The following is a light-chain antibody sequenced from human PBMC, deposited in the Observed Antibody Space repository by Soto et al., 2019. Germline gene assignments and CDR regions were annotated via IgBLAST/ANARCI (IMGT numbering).Light chain of an antibody. V-gene: IGLV4-69*01. CDR2: VNTDGSH. CDR1: SGHSSYA. Sequence: QLVLTQSPSASASLGASVKLTCTLSSGHSSYAIAWHQQQPEKGPRYLMKVNTDGSHNKGDGIPDRFSGSSSGAERYLTISSLQSEDEADYYCQTWGAGFSVVYGGGTKLTVL. J-gene: IGLJ2*01. CDR3: QTWGAGFSVV.